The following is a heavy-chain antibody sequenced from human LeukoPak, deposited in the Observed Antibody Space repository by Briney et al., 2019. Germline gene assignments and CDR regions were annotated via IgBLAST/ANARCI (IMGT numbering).Heavy chain of an antibody. D-gene: IGHD3-22*01. CDR1: GFTFSSYA. CDR2: ISGSGGST. V-gene: IGHV3-23*01. Sequence: GGSLRLSCAASGFTFSSYAMSWVRQAPGKGQEWVSAISGSGGSTYYADSVKGRFTISRDNSKNTLYLQMNSLRAEDTAVYYCAKEGRNYYDSSGYPTWGQGTLVTVSS. J-gene: IGHJ5*02. CDR3: AKEGRNYYDSSGYPT.